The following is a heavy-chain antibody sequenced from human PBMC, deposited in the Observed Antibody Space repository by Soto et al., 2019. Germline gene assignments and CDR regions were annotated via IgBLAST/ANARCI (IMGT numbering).Heavy chain of an antibody. D-gene: IGHD1-1*01. CDR1: GYTFTSYG. V-gene: IGHV1-18*01. J-gene: IGHJ3*02. CDR3: ARDSTATDRVAFDI. CDR2: ISAYNGNT. Sequence: ASVKVSCKASGYTFTSYGISWVRQAPGQGLEWMGWISAYNGNTNYAQKLQGRVTMTTDTSTGTAYMELRSLRSDDTAVYYCARDSTATDRVAFDIWGQGTMVTVSS.